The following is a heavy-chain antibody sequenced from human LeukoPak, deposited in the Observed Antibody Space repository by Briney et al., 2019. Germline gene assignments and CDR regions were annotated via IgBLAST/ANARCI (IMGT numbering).Heavy chain of an antibody. V-gene: IGHV3-48*01. CDR2: ISSSSSTI. CDR3: ARDRGPLDY. Sequence: GGSLRLSCAASGFTFSSYSMNWGRQAPGKGLEWVSYISSSSSTIYYADSVKGRFTISRDNAKNSLYLQMNSLTAEDTAVYYCARDRGPLDYWGQGTLVTVSS. CDR1: GFTFSSYS. D-gene: IGHD5-12*01. J-gene: IGHJ4*02.